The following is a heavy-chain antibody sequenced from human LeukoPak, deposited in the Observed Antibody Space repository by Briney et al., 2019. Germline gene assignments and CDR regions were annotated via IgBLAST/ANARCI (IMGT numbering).Heavy chain of an antibody. D-gene: IGHD6-13*01. J-gene: IGHJ4*02. V-gene: IGHV3-23*01. Sequence: PGGSLRLSCAASGFTFSSYAMSWVRQAPGKGLEGVSAISGSGGSTYYADSVKGRFTISRDNSKNTLYLQMNSLRAEDTAVYYCAKALAAAGLPYFDYWGQGTLVTVSP. CDR3: AKALAAAGLPYFDY. CDR2: ISGSGGST. CDR1: GFTFSSYA.